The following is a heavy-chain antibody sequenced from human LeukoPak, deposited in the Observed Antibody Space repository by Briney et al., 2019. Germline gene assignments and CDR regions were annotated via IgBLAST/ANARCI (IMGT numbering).Heavy chain of an antibody. V-gene: IGHV4-59*02. D-gene: IGHD3-3*01. Sequence: SETLSLTCTVSGGSVSDYYWSWIRQSPGKGLEWIGYIYYTGTSYNPSLKSRVTISVDTSKNQFSLKLSSVTAADTAVYYCARVEWLPARRDYYYYMDVWGKGTTVTISS. CDR2: IYYTGT. J-gene: IGHJ6*03. CDR1: GGSVSDYY. CDR3: ARVEWLPARRDYYYYMDV.